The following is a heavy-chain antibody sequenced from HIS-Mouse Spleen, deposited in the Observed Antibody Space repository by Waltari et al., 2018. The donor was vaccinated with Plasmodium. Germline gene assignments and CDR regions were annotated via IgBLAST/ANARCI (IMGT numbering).Heavy chain of an antibody. CDR2: IYSGGST. CDR3: ARAAIAWGSPYYFDY. V-gene: IGHV3-53*02. J-gene: IGHJ4*02. D-gene: IGHD7-27*01. Sequence: EVQLVETGGGLIQPGGSLSLSCAASGFTVSSNSMSWVRQAPGKGLEWVSVIYSGGSTYYADSVKGRFTISRDNSKNTLYLQMNSLRAEDTAVYYCARAAIAWGSPYYFDYWGQGTLVTVSS. CDR1: GFTVSSNS.